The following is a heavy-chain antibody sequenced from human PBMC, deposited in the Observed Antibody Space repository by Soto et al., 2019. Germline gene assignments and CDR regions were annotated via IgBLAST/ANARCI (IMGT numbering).Heavy chain of an antibody. D-gene: IGHD3-16*01. V-gene: IGHV3-23*01. CDR3: AKIKGAITFLHFDT. CDR2: LTETGGST. Sequence: PGGSLRLSCAGSTSNFKDYAMAWVRQAPGKGLEWVSALTETGGSTYYAASVKGRFTISRDNSRNTVYLQMDRLRVADTAVYYCAKIKGAITFLHFDTWGQGTQVTVSS. CDR1: TSNFKDYA. J-gene: IGHJ4*02.